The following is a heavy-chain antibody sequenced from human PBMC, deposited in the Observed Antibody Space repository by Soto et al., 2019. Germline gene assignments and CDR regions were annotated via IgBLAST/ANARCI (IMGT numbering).Heavy chain of an antibody. D-gene: IGHD3-3*01. V-gene: IGHV3-7*01. Sequence: GGSLRLSCAASGFTFSSYWMTCVRQAPGKGLEFLATIKPDGSDKYYVDSVRGRFTISRDNAKNSLSLQMNSLRAEDTALYYCATDLNWSGTWGQGTMVTVSS. J-gene: IGHJ3*01. CDR2: IKPDGSDK. CDR3: ATDLNWSGT. CDR1: GFTFSSYW.